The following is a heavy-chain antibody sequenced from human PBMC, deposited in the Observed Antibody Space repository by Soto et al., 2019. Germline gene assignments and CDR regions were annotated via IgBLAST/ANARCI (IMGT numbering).Heavy chain of an antibody. V-gene: IGHV3-9*01. CDR2: ISWNSGSI. D-gene: IGHD6-19*01. CDR3: AKSHTTSGWYVTTDY. J-gene: IGHJ4*02. Sequence: GGSLRLSCAASGFTFGDYAMQWVRQAPGKGLEWVSAISWNSGSIDYADSVKGRFTISRDNAKNSLYLQKNSLRAEDTALYYCAKSHTTSGWYVTTDYWGQGTRVTVSS. CDR1: GFTFGDYA.